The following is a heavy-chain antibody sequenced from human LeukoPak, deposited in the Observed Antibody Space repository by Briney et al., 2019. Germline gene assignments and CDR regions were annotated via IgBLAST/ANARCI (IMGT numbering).Heavy chain of an antibody. V-gene: IGHV3-48*01. CDR2: ISSSSSTI. Sequence: PGGALRISCAASGFTFSSYSMNWVRQAPGKGREWVSYISSSSSTIYYADSVKGRFTISRDNAKNSLYLQMNSLRAEDTAVYYCARDNSYGHFDYWGQGTLVTVSS. D-gene: IGHD5-18*01. CDR3: ARDNSYGHFDY. CDR1: GFTFSSYS. J-gene: IGHJ4*02.